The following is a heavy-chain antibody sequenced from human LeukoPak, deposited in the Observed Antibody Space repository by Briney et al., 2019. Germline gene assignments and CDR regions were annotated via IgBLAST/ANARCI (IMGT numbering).Heavy chain of an antibody. CDR1: GFTFSSYW. D-gene: IGHD4-23*01. Sequence: GGSLRLSCAASGFTFSSYWMTWVRQAPGKGLEWVANIKPDGSGKSYVDSEKGRFTMSRDNAKKSLYLEMNSLRAEDTAVYYCASPLLESGGNIHFGLWGRGTLVTVSS. CDR2: IKPDGSGK. CDR3: ASPLLESGGNIHFGL. J-gene: IGHJ2*01. V-gene: IGHV3-7*05.